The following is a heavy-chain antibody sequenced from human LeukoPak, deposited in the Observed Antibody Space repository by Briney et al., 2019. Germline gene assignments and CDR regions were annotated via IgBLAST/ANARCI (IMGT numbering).Heavy chain of an antibody. J-gene: IGHJ4*02. V-gene: IGHV4-34*01. Sequence: SETLSLTCAVYGGSFSGYYWSWIRQPPGKGLEWIGEFSHTGSPIYNPSLKSRVDISIDTSKNQFSLRLTSVTAADTAVYFCARPRLLFGSGPILVWGQGTLVTVSS. CDR2: FSHTGSP. D-gene: IGHD3-10*01. CDR3: ARPRLLFGSGPILV. CDR1: GGSFSGYY.